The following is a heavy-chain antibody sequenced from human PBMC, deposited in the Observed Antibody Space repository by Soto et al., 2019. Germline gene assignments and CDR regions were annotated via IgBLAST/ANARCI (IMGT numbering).Heavy chain of an antibody. D-gene: IGHD3-3*01. V-gene: IGHV2-5*02. CDR2: IYWDDDK. Sequence: QITLNESGPTVVRPTETVTLTCRFSGFSLTTSGVGVGWIRQSPGKAPEWLALIYWDDDKRYSVSLKSRLNTNKDTTKNQVVLTVSDLDPTDTATYYCAHRVLRTVFGLVTTTAIYFDVWGQGTPVAVSS. CDR1: GFSLTTSGVG. CDR3: AHRVLRTVFGLVTTTAIYFDV. J-gene: IGHJ4*02.